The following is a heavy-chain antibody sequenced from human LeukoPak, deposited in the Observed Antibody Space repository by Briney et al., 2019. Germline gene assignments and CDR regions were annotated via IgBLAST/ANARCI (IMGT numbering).Heavy chain of an antibody. CDR2: ISYDGSNK. Sequence: PGGSLRLSCAASGFTFSSYAMHWVRQAPGKGLEWVAVISYDGSNKYCADSVKGRFTISRDNSKNTLYLQMNSLRAEDTAVYYCASSMILYRTHFDYWGQGTLVTVSS. J-gene: IGHJ4*02. CDR3: ASSMILYRTHFDY. CDR1: GFTFSSYA. V-gene: IGHV3-30-3*01. D-gene: IGHD3-16*01.